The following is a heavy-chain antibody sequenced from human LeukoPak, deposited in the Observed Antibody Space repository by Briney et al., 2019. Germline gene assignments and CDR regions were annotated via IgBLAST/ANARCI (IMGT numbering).Heavy chain of an antibody. CDR2: IYHSGTT. Sequence: SETLSLTCTVSGGSVSSGSYYWSWIRQPPGKGLEWIGYIYHSGTTNYNPSLKGRVTISIDTSKNQFSLKLRSVTAADTAVYFCARDDYSNYDGYYYYYYMDVWGKGTTVTVSS. CDR3: ARDDYSNYDGYYYYYYMDV. J-gene: IGHJ6*03. V-gene: IGHV4-61*01. CDR1: GGSVSSGSYY. D-gene: IGHD4-11*01.